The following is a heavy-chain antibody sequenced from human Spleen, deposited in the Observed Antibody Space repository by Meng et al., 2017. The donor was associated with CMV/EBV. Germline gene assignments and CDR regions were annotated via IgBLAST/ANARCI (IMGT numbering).Heavy chain of an antibody. V-gene: IGHV4-4*02. D-gene: IGHD3-22*01. J-gene: IGHJ4*02. CDR1: GGSISSSNW. CDR2: IYHSGST. CDR3: ARDIYYDSIGYLPDS. Sequence: SETLSLTCAVSGGSISSSNWWSWVRQSPGKGLEWIGEIYHSGSTNYNPSLKSRVTISVDKSKNQFSLKLSSVTAADTAVYYCARDIYYDSIGYLPDSWGQGTLVTVSS.